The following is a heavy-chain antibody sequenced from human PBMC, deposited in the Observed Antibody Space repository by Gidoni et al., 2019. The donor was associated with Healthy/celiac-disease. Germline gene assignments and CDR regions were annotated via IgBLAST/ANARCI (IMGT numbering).Heavy chain of an antibody. CDR2: ISSDGSNK. CDR1: GFPFSSYA. V-gene: IGHV3-30-3*01. D-gene: IGHD5-18*01. CDR3: ARSHYSYGRAFDI. J-gene: IGHJ3*02. Sequence: QVQLVESGGGVVQPGRSLRLSCAASGFPFSSYAMHWVRQAPGKGLEWVAVISSDGSNKYYADSVKGRFTISRDNSKNTLYLQMNSLRAEDTAVYYCARSHYSYGRAFDIWGQGTMVTVSS.